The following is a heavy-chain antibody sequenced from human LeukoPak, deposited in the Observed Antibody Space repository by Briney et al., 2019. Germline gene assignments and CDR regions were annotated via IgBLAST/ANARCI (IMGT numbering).Heavy chain of an antibody. Sequence: GGSLRLSCAASGFTFSSYSMNWVRQAPGEGLEWVSSISSSSSYIYYADSVKGRFTISRDNAKNSLYLQMNSLRAEDTAVYYCARDIAVAGTADYWGQGTLVTVSS. J-gene: IGHJ4*02. CDR2: ISSSSSYI. CDR3: ARDIAVAGTADY. CDR1: GFTFSSYS. D-gene: IGHD6-19*01. V-gene: IGHV3-21*01.